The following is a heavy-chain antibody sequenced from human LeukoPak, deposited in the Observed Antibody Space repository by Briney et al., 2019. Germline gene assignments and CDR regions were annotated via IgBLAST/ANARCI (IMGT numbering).Heavy chain of an antibody. J-gene: IGHJ4*02. D-gene: IGHD1-26*01. CDR2: IRYDGSNK. Sequence: GGSLRLSCAASGFTFSNYGMHWVRQAPGKVLEWVTFIRYDGSNKYYADSVKGRFTISRDNSKNTLYLQMNSLRAEDTAVYYCARGRGVGATALDYWGQGTLVTVSS. V-gene: IGHV3-30*02. CDR3: ARGRGVGATALDY. CDR1: GFTFSNYG.